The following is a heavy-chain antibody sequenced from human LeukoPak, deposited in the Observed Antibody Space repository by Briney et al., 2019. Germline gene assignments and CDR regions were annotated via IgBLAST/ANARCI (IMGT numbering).Heavy chain of an antibody. J-gene: IGHJ6*02. Sequence: ASVTVSCKASGGTFRNYGLNWVRQAPGQGLEWMGGFIPILGTAKYAQKLQGRVTITADESTSAAYIELSSLGYEDTAVYYCARGLYCSSRSSCYDYGMDVWGQGTTVTVSS. V-gene: IGHV1-69*13. CDR1: GGTFRNYG. CDR3: ARGLYCSSRSSCYDYGMDV. D-gene: IGHD2-2*01. CDR2: FIPILGTA.